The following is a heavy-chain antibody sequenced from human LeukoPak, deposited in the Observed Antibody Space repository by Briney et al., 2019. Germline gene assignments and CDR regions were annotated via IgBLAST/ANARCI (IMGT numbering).Heavy chain of an antibody. Sequence: SETLSLTCVVYDESFSGYYWTWIRQPPGKGLEWIGEINHSGRTDYIPSLKSRVSISVDTSKNHFSLKLSPVTAADTAMYFCARGLYYSGSGRTFDSWGQGTLVTVSS. J-gene: IGHJ4*02. CDR1: DESFSGYY. D-gene: IGHD3-10*01. V-gene: IGHV4-34*01. CDR3: ARGLYYSGSGRTFDS. CDR2: INHSGRT.